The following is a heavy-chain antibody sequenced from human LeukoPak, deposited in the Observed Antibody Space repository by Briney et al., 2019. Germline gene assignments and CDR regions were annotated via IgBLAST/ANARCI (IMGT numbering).Heavy chain of an antibody. D-gene: IGHD6-13*01. CDR3: AKGYSSSWYVVFDY. CDR1: GYTFTGYY. J-gene: IGHJ4*02. CDR2: INPNSGGT. Sequence: ASVKVSCKASGYTFTGYYMHWVRQAPGQGLERMGWINPNSGGTNYAQRFQGRVTMTRDTSISTAYMELSRLRSDDTAVYYCAKGYSSSWYVVFDYWGQGTLVTVSS. V-gene: IGHV1-2*02.